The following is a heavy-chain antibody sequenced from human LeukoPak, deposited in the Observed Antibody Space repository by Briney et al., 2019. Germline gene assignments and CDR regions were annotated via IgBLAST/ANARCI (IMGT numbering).Heavy chain of an antibody. CDR1: GGSFSGYY. CDR2: INHSGST. V-gene: IGHV4-34*01. J-gene: IGHJ6*02. D-gene: IGHD2-2*01. Sequence: SETLSLTCAVYGGSFSGYYWSWIRQPPGKGLEWIGEINHSGSTNYNPSPKSRVTISVDTSKNQFSLKLSSVTAADTAVYYCARSLLYCSSTSCYRLFYGMDVWGQGTTVTVSS. CDR3: ARSLLYCSSTSCYRLFYGMDV.